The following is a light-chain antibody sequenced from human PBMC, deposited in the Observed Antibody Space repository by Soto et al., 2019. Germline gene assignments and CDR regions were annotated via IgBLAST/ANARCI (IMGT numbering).Light chain of an antibody. V-gene: IGLV7-46*01. J-gene: IGLJ2*01. Sequence: QAVVTQEPSLTVSPGGTVTLTCGSSTGAVTSGHYPYWFQQKPGQAPKTLIYDTFNTHSWTPARFSGSLLGGKAALTLSGAQPEDEAVYFCLLSYNTVVIFGAGTQLTVL. CDR2: DTF. CDR3: LLSYNTVVI. CDR1: TGAVTSGHY.